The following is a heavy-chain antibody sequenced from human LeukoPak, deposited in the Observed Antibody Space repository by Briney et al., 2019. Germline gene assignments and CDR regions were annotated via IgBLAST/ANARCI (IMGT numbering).Heavy chain of an antibody. D-gene: IGHD3-16*01. CDR1: GGSISSYY. Sequence: SETLSLTCTVSGGSISSYYWSWIRQPPGKGLEWIGYIYTSGSTNYNPSLKSRVTISVDTSKNQFSLRLSSVTAADTAVHYCARWFGSYYYYMDVWGKGTTVTVSS. V-gene: IGHV4-4*09. CDR2: IYTSGST. J-gene: IGHJ6*03. CDR3: ARWFGSYYYYMDV.